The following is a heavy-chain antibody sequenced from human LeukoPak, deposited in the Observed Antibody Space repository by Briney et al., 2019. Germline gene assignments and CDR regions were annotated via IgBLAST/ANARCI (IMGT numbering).Heavy chain of an antibody. J-gene: IGHJ4*02. CDR2: IYPGDSDT. CDR3: AGLGTTATTTRFDY. Sequence: GESLKISCKGSGYSFTSYWIGWVRQMPGRGLEWMGIIYPGDSDTRYSPSFQGQVTISADKSFSTVYLQWSSLKASDTALYFCAGLGTTATTTRFDYWGQGTLVTVSS. CDR1: GYSFTSYW. D-gene: IGHD1-7*01. V-gene: IGHV5-51*01.